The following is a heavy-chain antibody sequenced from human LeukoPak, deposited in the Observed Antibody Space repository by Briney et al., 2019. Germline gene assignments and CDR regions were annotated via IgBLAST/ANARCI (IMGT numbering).Heavy chain of an antibody. Sequence: PSETLSLTCAVYGGSFSGYYWSWIRQPPGKGLEWIGKINHSGSTNYNPSLKSRVTISVDTSKNQFSLKLSSVTAADTAVYYCARGQGERTRSSPYYFDYWGQGTLVTVSS. CDR2: INHSGST. CDR3: ARGQGERTRSSPYYFDY. J-gene: IGHJ4*02. D-gene: IGHD6-6*01. V-gene: IGHV4-34*01. CDR1: GGSFSGYY.